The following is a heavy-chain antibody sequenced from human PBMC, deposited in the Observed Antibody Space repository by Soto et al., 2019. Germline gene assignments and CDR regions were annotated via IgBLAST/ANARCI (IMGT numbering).Heavy chain of an antibody. D-gene: IGHD3-22*01. CDR1: GFTFSSYW. Sequence: GGSLRLSCAASGFTFSSYWMSWVRQAPGKGLEWVANIKPDGSEKFYVDSVKGRFTMYRDNAKNSLFLQMNSLRVEDTGVYFFSRGDYSDTSGPFSDAFDIWGQGTMVTVSS. CDR2: IKPDGSEK. J-gene: IGHJ3*02. V-gene: IGHV3-7*04. CDR3: SRGDYSDTSGPFSDAFDI.